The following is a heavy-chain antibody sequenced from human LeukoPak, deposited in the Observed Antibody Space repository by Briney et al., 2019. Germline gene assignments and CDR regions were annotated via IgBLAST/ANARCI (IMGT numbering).Heavy chain of an antibody. D-gene: IGHD3-22*01. CDR3: AREGDDYYDSSGYYLN. CDR2: INPSGGST. J-gene: IGHJ4*02. V-gene: IGHV1-46*01. Sequence: ASVKVSCKASGYTFTSYYMHWVRQAPGQGLEWMGIINPSGGSTSYAQKFQGRVTMTRDTSTSTVYMELSSLRSDDTAVYYCAREGDDYYDSSGYYLNWGQGTLVTVSS. CDR1: GYTFTSYY.